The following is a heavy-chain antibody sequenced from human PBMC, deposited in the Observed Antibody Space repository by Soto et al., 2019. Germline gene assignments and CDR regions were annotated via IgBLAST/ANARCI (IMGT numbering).Heavy chain of an antibody. Sequence: ASVKVSCKASGYTFTRYTMYWVRQAPGQRLECMGWINAGNDNIKYSQKFQGRVTITTDTSASTAYMDLTCLRSEDTAVYYCAIFGGSVSGWGQGTLVTVSS. CDR1: GYTFTRYT. V-gene: IGHV1-3*01. D-gene: IGHD3-10*01. CDR2: INAGNDNI. J-gene: IGHJ4*02. CDR3: AIFGGSVSG.